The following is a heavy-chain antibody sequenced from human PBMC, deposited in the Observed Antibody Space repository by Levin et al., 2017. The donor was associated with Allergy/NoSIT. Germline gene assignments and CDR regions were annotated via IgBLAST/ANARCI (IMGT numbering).Heavy chain of an antibody. J-gene: IGHJ5*02. Sequence: GGSLRLSCAASGFTFSSYAMHWVRQAPGKGLEWVAVISYDGSKKYYADSVKGRFTISRDNSKNTLYFQMNSLRTEDTAVYYCARDGLLLWFGEFSWFDPWGQGTLVTVSS. D-gene: IGHD3-10*01. CDR2: ISYDGSKK. CDR1: GFTFSSYA. CDR3: ARDGLLLWFGEFSWFDP. V-gene: IGHV3-30*04.